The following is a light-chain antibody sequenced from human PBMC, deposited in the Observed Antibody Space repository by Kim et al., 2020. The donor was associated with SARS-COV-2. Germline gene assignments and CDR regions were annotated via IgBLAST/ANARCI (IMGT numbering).Light chain of an antibody. J-gene: IGLJ1*01. Sequence: YNYVSLYQLHPGKAPELMVFDVSERPSGISNRFSGSKSGNTASLTITGLQAEDEADYYCCSYATSRSYVFGTGTKVTVL. CDR1: YNY. CDR2: DVS. V-gene: IGLV2-14*04. CDR3: CSYATSRSYV.